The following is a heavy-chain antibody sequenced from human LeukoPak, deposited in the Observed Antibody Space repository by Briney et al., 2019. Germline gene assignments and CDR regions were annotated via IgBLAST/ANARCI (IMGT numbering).Heavy chain of an antibody. CDR3: ARARGDYGDDDY. V-gene: IGHV1-18*01. D-gene: IGHD4-17*01. J-gene: IGHJ4*02. CDR2: ISAYNGNT. Sequence: GASVNVSFKSSVYTFTSYGISWVRQAPGQGLEWMGWISAYNGNTNYAQKLQGRVTMTTDTSTSTAYMELRSLRSDDTAVYYCARARGDYGDDDYWSQGTLVTVSS. CDR1: VYTFTSYG.